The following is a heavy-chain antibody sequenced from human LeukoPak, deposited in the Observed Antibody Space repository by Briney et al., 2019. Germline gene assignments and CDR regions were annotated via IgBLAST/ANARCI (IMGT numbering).Heavy chain of an antibody. D-gene: IGHD2-15*01. CDR1: GFTFTDYY. Sequence: GGSLRLSCAASGFTFTDYYMSWIRQAPGKGLEWVSYITNSGTTIYYADSVKGRFTISRDNAKNSLYLQMNSLRAEDTAVYYCAKVFCSGGSCYSSSAFDIWGQGTMVTVSS. J-gene: IGHJ3*02. CDR3: AKVFCSGGSCYSSSAFDI. CDR2: ITNSGTTI. V-gene: IGHV3-11*04.